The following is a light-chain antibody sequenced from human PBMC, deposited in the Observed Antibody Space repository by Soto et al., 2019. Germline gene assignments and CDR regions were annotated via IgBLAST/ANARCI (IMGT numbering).Light chain of an antibody. CDR3: QQYNNWPRT. CDR2: GAS. V-gene: IGKV3-15*01. CDR1: QSVSSY. Sequence: EIEITQSPATLSASAEERGTLSCGASQSVSSYLAWYQQKPGQAPRLLIYGASTGATGIPARFSGSGSGTEFILTISSLQSEDFAVYYCQQYNNWPRTFGQGTKVDI. J-gene: IGKJ1*01.